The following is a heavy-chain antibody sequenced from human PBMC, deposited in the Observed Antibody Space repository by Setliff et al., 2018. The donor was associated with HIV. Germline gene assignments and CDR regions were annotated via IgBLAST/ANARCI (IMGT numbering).Heavy chain of an antibody. CDR1: GFTFSYYG. Sequence: GGSLRLSCATSGFTFSYYGMHWVRQAPGKGLEWVAFIRYDDTYKYYADSVKGRFTISRDNSKNTLYLQMNSLRAEDTAVYYCTKNLYRSPWSPLDYWGQGTQVTVSS. V-gene: IGHV3-30*02. D-gene: IGHD6-19*01. J-gene: IGHJ4*02. CDR3: TKNLYRSPWSPLDY. CDR2: IRYDDTYK.